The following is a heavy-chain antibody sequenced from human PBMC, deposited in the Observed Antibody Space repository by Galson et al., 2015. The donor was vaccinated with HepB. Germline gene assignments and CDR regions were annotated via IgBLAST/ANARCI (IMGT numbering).Heavy chain of an antibody. D-gene: IGHD5-12*01. Sequence: SVKVSCKASGYTFTSYDINWVRQATGQGLEWMGWMNPNSGNTGYAQKFQGRVTMTRNTSISTAYMELSSLRSEDTAVYYCARGRYSGYDFPLYASYYYYGMDVWGQGTTVTVSS. CDR1: GYTFTSYD. J-gene: IGHJ6*02. CDR3: ARGRYSGYDFPLYASYYYYGMDV. V-gene: IGHV1-8*01. CDR2: MNPNSGNT.